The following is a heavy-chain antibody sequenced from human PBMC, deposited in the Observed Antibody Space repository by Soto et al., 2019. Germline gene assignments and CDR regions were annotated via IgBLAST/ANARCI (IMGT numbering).Heavy chain of an antibody. CDR2: ISYDGSSK. J-gene: IGHJ2*01. V-gene: IGHV3-30*18. CDR3: AKDEYTSAWFWYFDL. Sequence: QVQLVESGGGVVQPGRSLRLSCAASGFSFSSYGMHWVRQAPGKGLEWVAVISYDGSSKYYADSVKGRFTISRDTSKNTLYLQMNSLRAEDTALYYCAKDEYTSAWFWYFDLWGRGTLVTVSS. CDR1: GFSFSSYG. D-gene: IGHD6-19*01.